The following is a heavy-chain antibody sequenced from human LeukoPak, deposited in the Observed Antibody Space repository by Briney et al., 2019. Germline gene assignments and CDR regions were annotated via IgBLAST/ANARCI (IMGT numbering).Heavy chain of an antibody. CDR2: ISWNSGSI. J-gene: IGHJ4*02. Sequence: PGGSLRLSCAASGFTFDDYAMHWVRQAPGKGLEWVSGISWNSGSIGYADSVKGRFTISRDNAKNSLYLQMNSLKAEDTAVYYCASRMRDWNDGLDYWGQGTLVIVSS. V-gene: IGHV3-9*01. CDR1: GFTFDDYA. D-gene: IGHD1-1*01. CDR3: ASRMRDWNDGLDY.